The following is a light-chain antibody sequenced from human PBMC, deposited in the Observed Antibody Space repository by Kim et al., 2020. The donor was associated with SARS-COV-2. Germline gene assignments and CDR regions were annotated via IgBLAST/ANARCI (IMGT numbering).Light chain of an antibody. CDR3: QQYSTTPT. CDR1: QTVLYSSNNKNF. V-gene: IGKV4-1*01. CDR2: WAS. J-gene: IGKJ1*01. Sequence: RATINCKSSQTVLYSSNNKNFLAWYQQKPGQPPKLLIYWASTRESGVPDRFSGSGSGTDFTLTISSLQAEDVAVYYCQQYSTTPTFGQGTKVDIK.